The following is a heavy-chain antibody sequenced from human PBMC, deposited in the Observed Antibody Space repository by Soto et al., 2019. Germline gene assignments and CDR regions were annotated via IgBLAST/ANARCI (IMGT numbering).Heavy chain of an antibody. Sequence: EVQLVESGGGLVQPGGSLRLSCAASGFTFSSYSMNWVRHAPGKGLELVSYISSSSSTIYYADSVKGRFTISRDNAKNSLYLQMNSLRDEDTAVYYCARGSVLLWFGAEDKDWGHGPLVTVSS. V-gene: IGHV3-48*02. CDR1: GFTFSSYS. CDR3: ARGSVLLWFGAEDKD. D-gene: IGHD3-10*01. CDR2: ISSSSSTI. J-gene: IGHJ4*01.